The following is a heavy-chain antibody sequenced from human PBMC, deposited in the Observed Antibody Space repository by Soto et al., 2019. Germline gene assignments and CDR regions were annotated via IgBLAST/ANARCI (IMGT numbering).Heavy chain of an antibody. CDR2: ISRDGRST. J-gene: IGHJ4*02. D-gene: IGHD3-10*01. CDR3: VKDHGTAMVRGGLDS. V-gene: IGHV3-64D*06. Sequence: GGSLRLSCSSSGFTFSMHSMHWVRQTPGKALEYVSAISRDGRSTFYADSVKGRFTISRDNSKNTLYLQMSSLRPEDTAVYYCVKDHGTAMVRGGLDSWGQGALVTVS. CDR1: GFTFSMHS.